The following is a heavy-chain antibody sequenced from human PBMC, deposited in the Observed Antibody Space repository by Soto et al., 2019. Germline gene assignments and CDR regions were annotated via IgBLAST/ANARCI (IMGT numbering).Heavy chain of an antibody. Sequence: PGGSLRLSCAASGFTFSSYSMNWVRQAPGKGLEWVSSISSSSSYIYYADSVKGRFTITKDTSKNQVVLTMTNMDPVDTATYYCVHRGRSSGFGGDNWFDPWGQGTLVTVSS. D-gene: IGHD6-19*01. CDR1: GFTFSSYS. CDR3: VHRGRSSGFGGDNWFDP. J-gene: IGHJ5*02. V-gene: IGHV3-21*03. CDR2: ISSSSSYI.